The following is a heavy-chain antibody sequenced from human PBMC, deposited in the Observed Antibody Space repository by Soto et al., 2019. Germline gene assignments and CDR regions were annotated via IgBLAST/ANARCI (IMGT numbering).Heavy chain of an antibody. CDR1: GFTFSNYA. V-gene: IGHV3-23*01. D-gene: IGHD2-15*01. CDR2: VIGSGVNV. Sequence: GGSLRLSCTASGFTFSNYAINWVRLAPGKRLEWVSSVIGSGVNVFYADSVKGRFTISRDNSKNTVYLEMNSLRADDTAEYYCAKDHTDARVVVLDAFDIWGQGTMVTVPS. J-gene: IGHJ3*02. CDR3: AKDHTDARVVVLDAFDI.